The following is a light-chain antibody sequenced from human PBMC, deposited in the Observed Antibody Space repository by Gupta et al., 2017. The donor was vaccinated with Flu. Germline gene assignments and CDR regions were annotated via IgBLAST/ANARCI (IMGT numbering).Light chain of an antibody. CDR2: MKK. V-gene: IGLV1-44*01. Sequence: HSMLTQPPSASATPGQRVTISCSGTDSNIGTNPVNWYQHLPGTAPKRPIYMKKLRPSGVPDRFSGSTSGTSASLPTTGLQSEDDADFYGAAWDDSLNTFVFGGGTKLTVL. CDR1: DSNIGTNP. CDR3: AAWDDSLNTFV. J-gene: IGLJ2*01.